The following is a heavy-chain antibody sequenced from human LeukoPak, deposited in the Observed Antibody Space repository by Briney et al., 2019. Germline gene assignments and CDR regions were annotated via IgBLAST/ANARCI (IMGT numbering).Heavy chain of an antibody. CDR3: ARDRAWYGESDY. CDR2: IYTSGST. Sequence: PSETLSLACTVSGGSISSGSYYWSWIRQPAGKGLEWIGRIYTSGSTNYNPSLKSRVTISVDTSKNQFSLKLSSVTAADTAVYYCARDRAWYGESDYWGQGTLVTVSS. V-gene: IGHV4-61*02. CDR1: GGSISSGSYY. J-gene: IGHJ4*02. D-gene: IGHD4-17*01.